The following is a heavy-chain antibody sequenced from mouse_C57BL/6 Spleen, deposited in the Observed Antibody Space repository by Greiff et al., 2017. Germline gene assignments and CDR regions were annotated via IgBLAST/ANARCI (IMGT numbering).Heavy chain of an antibody. J-gene: IGHJ3*01. V-gene: IGHV1-82*01. CDR3: ASRTLITTVVEGFAY. D-gene: IGHD1-1*01. CDR1: GYAISSSW. Sequence: VHLVESGPELVKPGASVKISCKASGYAISSSWMNWVKQRPGKGLEWIGRIYPGDGDTNYTGKFKGKATLTADKSSSTSYMQLSSLTSEDSAVYFCASRTLITTVVEGFAYWGQGTLVTVSA. CDR2: IYPGDGDT.